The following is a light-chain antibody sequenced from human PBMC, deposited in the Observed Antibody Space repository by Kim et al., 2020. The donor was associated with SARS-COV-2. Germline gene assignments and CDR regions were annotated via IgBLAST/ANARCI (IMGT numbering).Light chain of an antibody. CDR3: QVWDSSTAV. CDR1: NIGSKN. CDR2: SDT. Sequence: SYELTQPLSVSVALGQTARITCGGNNIGSKNVRWYQQKPGQAPVLVIYSDTNRPSGIPERFSGSNSGNTATLTISRAQAGDEADYYCQVWDSSTAVFGTG. J-gene: IGLJ1*01. V-gene: IGLV3-9*01.